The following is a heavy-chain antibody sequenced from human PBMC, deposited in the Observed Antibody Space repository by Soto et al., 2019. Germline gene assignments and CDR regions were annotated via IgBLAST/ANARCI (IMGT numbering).Heavy chain of an antibody. D-gene: IGHD6-19*01. CDR1: VFTFRDYY. Sequence: WGSLLFSCATSVFTFRDYYMSWIRQAPGKGLELVSYVSSSGSTIYYADSVKGRFTISRDNAKNSLYLQMNSLRAEDTAVYYCALAGTVLKYWGQGTLVTVSS. V-gene: IGHV3-11*01. CDR3: ALAGTVLKY. J-gene: IGHJ4*02. CDR2: VSSSGSTI.